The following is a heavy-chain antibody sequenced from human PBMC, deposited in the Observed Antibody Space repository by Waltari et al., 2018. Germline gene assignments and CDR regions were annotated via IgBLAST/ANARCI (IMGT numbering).Heavy chain of an antibody. CDR1: GFTFNKHW. J-gene: IGHJ4*02. V-gene: IGHV3-7*03. CDR2: IKEDGSEA. Sequence: EVQLVESGGALVQPGGSMRLAGAASGFTFNKHWMVWVRQAPGKGLEWVASIKEDGSEANYLESVKGRFTISRDNAKNSLFLQMNSLRAEDTAVYYCSDPPSDFWGQGTQVIVSS. CDR3: SDPPSDF. D-gene: IGHD2-21*01.